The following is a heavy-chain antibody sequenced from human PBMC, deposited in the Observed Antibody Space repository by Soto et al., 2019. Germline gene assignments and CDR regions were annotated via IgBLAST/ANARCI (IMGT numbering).Heavy chain of an antibody. CDR2: ISNSGDDT. CDR1: GFSFSDYY. CDR3: ARQLRARGIVHEVFDI. J-gene: IGHJ3*02. D-gene: IGHD2-8*01. V-gene: IGHV3-11*06. Sequence: QVRLVESGGGLVKPGGSVRLSYAASGFSFSDYYMSWIRQAPGKGLEWVSRISNSGDDTDNADSVEGRFTISRDNAENSLYLQMSSPRAEDTAVYYCARQLRARGIVHEVFDIWGQGTMVTVSS.